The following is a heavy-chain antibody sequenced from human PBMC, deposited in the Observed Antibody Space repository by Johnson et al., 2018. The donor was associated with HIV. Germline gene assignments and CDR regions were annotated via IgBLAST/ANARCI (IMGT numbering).Heavy chain of an antibody. CDR1: GFTFSSYW. CDR2: INSDGSST. Sequence: VQLVESGGGLVQPGGSLRLSCAASGFTFSSYWMHWVRQAPGKGLVWVSRINSDGSSTSYADSVKGRFTISRDNAKNTLYLQMNSLRAEDRAVYYCARAWGGSYSAFDSWGQGTMVTVSS. D-gene: IGHD1-26*01. J-gene: IGHJ3*02. V-gene: IGHV3-74*01. CDR3: ARAWGGSYSAFDS.